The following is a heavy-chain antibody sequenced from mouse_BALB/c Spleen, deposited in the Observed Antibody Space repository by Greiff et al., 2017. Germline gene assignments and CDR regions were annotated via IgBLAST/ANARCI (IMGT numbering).Heavy chain of an antibody. J-gene: IGHJ4*01. D-gene: IGHD4-1*01. CDR3: TRSNWDGGAMDE. CDR2: INPSNGGT. CDR1: GYTFTSYY. Sequence: QVQLQQSGAELVKPGASVKLSCKASGYTFTSYYMYWVKQRPGQGLEWIGEINPSNGGTNFNEKFKSKATLTVDKSSSTAYMQLSSLTSEDSAVYYCTRSNWDGGAMDEWGQGTSVTVSS. V-gene: IGHV1S81*02.